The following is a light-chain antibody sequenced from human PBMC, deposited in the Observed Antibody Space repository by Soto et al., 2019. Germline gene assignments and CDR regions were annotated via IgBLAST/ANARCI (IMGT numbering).Light chain of an antibody. Sequence: QSVLTQPPSASGSPGQSVTISCLGTSSDVGAYNYVSWYQQHPGKVPKLMIYEVSKRPSGVPDRFSASKSGNTASLTVSGLQAEDEADYYCSSHGGSNNFYVFGTGTKVTVL. CDR2: EVS. CDR3: SSHGGSNNFYV. CDR1: SSDVGAYNY. J-gene: IGLJ1*01. V-gene: IGLV2-8*01.